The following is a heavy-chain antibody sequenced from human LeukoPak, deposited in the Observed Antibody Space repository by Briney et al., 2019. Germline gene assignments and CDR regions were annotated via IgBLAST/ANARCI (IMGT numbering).Heavy chain of an antibody. J-gene: IGHJ4*02. CDR1: GGSISSSRYY. Sequence: SETLSLTCTVSGGSISSSRYYWGWIRQPPGKGLEWIGSIYYSGSTYYNPSLKSRVTISVDTSKNQFSLKLSSVTAADTAVYYCARQDRGYDILTGYYGGGVDYWGQGTLVTVSS. V-gene: IGHV4-39*01. CDR3: ARQDRGYDILTGYYGGGVDY. D-gene: IGHD3-9*01. CDR2: IYYSGST.